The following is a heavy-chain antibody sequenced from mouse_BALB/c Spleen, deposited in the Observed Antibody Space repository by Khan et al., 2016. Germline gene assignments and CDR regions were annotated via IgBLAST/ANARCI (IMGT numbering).Heavy chain of an antibody. V-gene: IGHV3-2*02. CDR1: GYSITSDYA. CDR2: ISYSGTT. Sequence: EVQLQESGPGLVKPSQSLSLTCTVTGYSITSDYAWNWIRQFPGNKLEWMGYISYSGTTTYNPSLKSRISINRETSKNQFFPQLNSVTTEDTSTYYCARWLDAMDYWGQGTSVTVSS. J-gene: IGHJ4*01. D-gene: IGHD2-2*01. CDR3: ARWLDAMDY.